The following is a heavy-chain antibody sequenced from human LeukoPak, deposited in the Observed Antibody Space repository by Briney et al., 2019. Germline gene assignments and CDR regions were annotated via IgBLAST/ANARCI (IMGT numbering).Heavy chain of an antibody. CDR2: IWYDGSNK. V-gene: IGHV3-33*08. Sequence: GGSLRLSCAASGFTVSSNYMSWVRQAPGKGLEWVAVIWYDGSNKYYADSVKGRFTISRDNSKNTLYLQMNSLRAEDTAVYYCASDFYDFWSGPLRRYFDYWGQGTLVTVSS. CDR3: ASDFYDFWSGPLRRYFDY. D-gene: IGHD3-3*01. CDR1: GFTVSSNY. J-gene: IGHJ4*02.